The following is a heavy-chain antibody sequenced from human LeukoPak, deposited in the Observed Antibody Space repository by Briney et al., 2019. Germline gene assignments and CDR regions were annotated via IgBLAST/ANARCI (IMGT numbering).Heavy chain of an antibody. Sequence: PGGSLRLSCAASGFTFSSYAMSWVRQAPGKGLEWVSAISGSGGSTYYADSVKGRFTTSRDNSKNTLYLQMNSLRAEDTAVYYCARDKRLQGAFDIWGQGTFVTVSS. CDR3: ARDKRLQGAFDI. V-gene: IGHV3-23*01. CDR2: ISGSGGST. J-gene: IGHJ3*02. CDR1: GFTFSSYA.